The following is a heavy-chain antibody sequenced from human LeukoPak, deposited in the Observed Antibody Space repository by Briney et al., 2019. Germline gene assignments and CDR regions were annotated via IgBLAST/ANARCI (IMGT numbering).Heavy chain of an antibody. V-gene: IGHV3-21*01. CDR2: ISSSSSYI. Sequence: GGSLRLSCAASGFTFSSYSMNWVRQAPGKGLEWVSSISSSSSYIYYADSVKGRFTISRDNAKNSLYPQMNSLRAEDTAVYYCACSLFGELPSLGYWGQGTLVTVSS. J-gene: IGHJ4*02. CDR1: GFTFSSYS. D-gene: IGHD3-10*02. CDR3: ACSLFGELPSLGY.